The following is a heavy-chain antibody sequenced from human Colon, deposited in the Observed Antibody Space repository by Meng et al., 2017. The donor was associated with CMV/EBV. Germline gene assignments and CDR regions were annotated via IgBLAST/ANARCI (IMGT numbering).Heavy chain of an antibody. D-gene: IGHD3-22*01. CDR3: ARSRGYLSDY. CDR1: GFPFSSYG. CDR2: IWRDGNDK. V-gene: IGHV3-30*02. J-gene: IGHJ4*02. Sequence: GESLKISCVASGFPFSSYGIHWVRQAPGKGLEWVSLIWRDGNDKYYVDSVKGRFTISRDISKNTVQLQMNSLRSEDSAIYYCARSRGYLSDYWGQGTRVTVSS.